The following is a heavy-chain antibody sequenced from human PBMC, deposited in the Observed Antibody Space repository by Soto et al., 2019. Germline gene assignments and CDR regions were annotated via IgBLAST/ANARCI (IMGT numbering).Heavy chain of an antibody. CDR2: ISAYTDNP. CDR3: ARVIPGAEAWFGP. Sequence: QVQLVQSGGEVKKPGASVKVSCKASGYTFTNYGVTWVRQAPGQGLERMGWISAYTDNPNYAPKFQGKVTKTIDTSTTTAYMALRSLTSDDTAIYYCARVIPGAEAWFGPWGQGTLVAVSS. V-gene: IGHV1-18*01. CDR1: GYTFTNYG. J-gene: IGHJ5*02. D-gene: IGHD2-2*01.